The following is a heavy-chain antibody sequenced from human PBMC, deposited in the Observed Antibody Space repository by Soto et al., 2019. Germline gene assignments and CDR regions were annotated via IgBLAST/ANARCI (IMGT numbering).Heavy chain of an antibody. CDR3: ARDPESATTPLLS. J-gene: IGHJ5*02. D-gene: IGHD3-10*01. CDR1: GGTFSSYA. CDR2: IIPIFGTA. V-gene: IGHV1-69*13. Sequence: SVKVSCKASGGTFSSYAISWVRQAPGQGLEWMGGIIPIFGTANYAQKFQGRVTITADESTSTAYMELSSLRFEDTAVYYCARDPESATTPLLSWGQGTLVTVSS.